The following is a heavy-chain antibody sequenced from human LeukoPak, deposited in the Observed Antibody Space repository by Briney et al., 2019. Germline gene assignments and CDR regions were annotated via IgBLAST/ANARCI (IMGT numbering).Heavy chain of an antibody. D-gene: IGHD3/OR15-3a*01. CDR1: GFTLSSFA. J-gene: IGHJ4*02. CDR2: IHFSGDTT. Sequence: PGGSLTLSCAASGFTLSSFAMTWVRLAPGKGLDWVASIHFSGDTTYYADSVKGRFTIARDNSKNTLHLQLNSLRAEDTAIYYCAKNGRAMDMYFDYWGQRTLVTVSS. CDR3: AKNGRAMDMYFDY. V-gene: IGHV3-23*01.